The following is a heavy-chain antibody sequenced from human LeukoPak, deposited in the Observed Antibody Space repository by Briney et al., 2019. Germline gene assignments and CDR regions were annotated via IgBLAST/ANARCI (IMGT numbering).Heavy chain of an antibody. CDR2: ISSSSSYI. Sequence: NPSETLSLTCTVSGGSISSYYWSWVRRAPGKGLEWVSCISSSSSYIYYGDSVKGRFTTSRDNAKNSLYLQMNSLRAEDTAVYYCARDLRSSGYYAFDYWGQGTLVTVSS. D-gene: IGHD3-22*01. V-gene: IGHV3-21*01. J-gene: IGHJ4*02. CDR3: ARDLRSSGYYAFDY. CDR1: GGSISSYY.